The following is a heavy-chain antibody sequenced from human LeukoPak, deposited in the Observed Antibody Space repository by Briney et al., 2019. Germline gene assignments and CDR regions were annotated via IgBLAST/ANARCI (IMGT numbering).Heavy chain of an antibody. J-gene: IGHJ4*02. V-gene: IGHV3-21*01. CDR2: ITSSSNYI. CDR1: GFTFSSFS. Sequence: GGSLRLSCAASGFTFSSFSMNSVRQAPGKGLEWVSSITSSSNYIYYASSVRGRFTISRDNAKNSLYLQMNSLRAEDTAVYYCARDLRLWGQGTLVTVSS. CDR3: ARDLRL.